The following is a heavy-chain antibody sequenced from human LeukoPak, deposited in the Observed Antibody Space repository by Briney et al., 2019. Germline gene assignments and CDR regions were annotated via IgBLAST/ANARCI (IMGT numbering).Heavy chain of an antibody. V-gene: IGHV3-15*01. CDR1: GFTFSNAW. CDR3: TTGAWMQLGSIDF. CDR2: IRSKSDGETT. Sequence: GGSLRLSCAASGFTFSNAWMSSVRQAPGQGLEWVGRIRSKSDGETTDYAAPVKGRFTISRDDSQNTLYLHINSLKKQDTPVYYGTTGAWMQLGSIDFWGQGTLVTVS. D-gene: IGHD5-18*01. J-gene: IGHJ4*02.